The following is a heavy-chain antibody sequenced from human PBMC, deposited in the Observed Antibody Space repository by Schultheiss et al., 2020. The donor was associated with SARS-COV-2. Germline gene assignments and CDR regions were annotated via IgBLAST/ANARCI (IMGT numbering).Heavy chain of an antibody. CDR2: ISSNGGST. J-gene: IGHJ6*02. Sequence: GGSLRLSCAASGFTFSSYAMHWVRQAPGKGLEYVSAISSNGGSTYYADSVKGRFTISRDNSKNTLYLQMNSLRAEDTAVYYCAKYRGYSSGYYDGYYYYGMDVWGQGTTVTVSS. V-gene: IGHV3-64*02. CDR3: AKYRGYSSGYYDGYYYYGMDV. D-gene: IGHD3-22*01. CDR1: GFTFSSYA.